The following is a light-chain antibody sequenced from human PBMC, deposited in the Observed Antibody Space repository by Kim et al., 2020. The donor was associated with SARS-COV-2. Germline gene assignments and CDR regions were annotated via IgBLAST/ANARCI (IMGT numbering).Light chain of an antibody. V-gene: IGLV3-21*03. CDR2: NDS. CDR3: QVWDTSRVV. Sequence: SVAPGKPARVTCGGNNIRSKSVQGDQQKPGQAPVVVVYNDSDRPSGIPERFSGSNSGNTATLTISRVEAGDEADYYCQVWDTSRVVFGGGTQLTVL. CDR1: NIRSKS. J-gene: IGLJ2*01.